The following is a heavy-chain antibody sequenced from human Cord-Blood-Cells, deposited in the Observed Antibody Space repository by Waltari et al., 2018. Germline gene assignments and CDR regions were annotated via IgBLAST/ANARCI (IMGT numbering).Heavy chain of an antibody. CDR2: ISGSGGST. CDR3: AKDKYSNYAFDI. V-gene: IGHV3-23*01. CDR1: GFTFSSYA. J-gene: IGHJ3*02. D-gene: IGHD4-4*01. Sequence: EVQLLESGGGLVQPGGSLRLSCAASGFTFSSYAMSWVRQAPGKGREWISAISGSGGSTYYADSVKGRFTISRDNSKNTLYLQMNSLRAEDTAVYYCAKDKYSNYAFDIWGQGTMVTVSS.